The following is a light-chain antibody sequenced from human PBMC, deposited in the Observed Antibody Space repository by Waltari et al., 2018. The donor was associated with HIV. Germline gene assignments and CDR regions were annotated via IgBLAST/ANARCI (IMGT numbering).Light chain of an antibody. CDR1: ALPDQQY. V-gene: IGLV2-14*01. Sequence: QSALTQPASVSGSPGQSLTLSCALPDQQYVSWYQRHPGKAPKVIIYEVTNRPSGLSNRFSGAKSGNTATLTISGLQPEDEADYFCTSYISGTSPVFGRGTRVTVL. CDR2: EVT. J-gene: IGLJ2*01. CDR3: TSYISGTSPV.